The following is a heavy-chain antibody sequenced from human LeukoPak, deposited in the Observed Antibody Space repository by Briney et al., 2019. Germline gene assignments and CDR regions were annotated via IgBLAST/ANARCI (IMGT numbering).Heavy chain of an antibody. CDR1: GYTFTGYY. CDR3: ATGPYGSGSSDY. CDR2: INPNSGGT. J-gene: IGHJ4*02. D-gene: IGHD3-10*01. Sequence: ASVKVSCKASGYTFTGYYMHWVRQAPGQGLEWMGCINPNSGGTNYAQKFQGRVTMTRDTSISTAYMELSRLRSDDTAVYYCATGPYGSGSSDYWGQGTLVTVSS. V-gene: IGHV1-2*02.